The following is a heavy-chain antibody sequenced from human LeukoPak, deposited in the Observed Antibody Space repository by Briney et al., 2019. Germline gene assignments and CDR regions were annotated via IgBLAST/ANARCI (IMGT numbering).Heavy chain of an antibody. CDR3: ARDRDCGTTTCSVDY. J-gene: IGHJ4*02. Sequence: GGSLRLSCAASGFTFNSYSMNWVRQAPGKGLEWISYITNSGSTIYYAESVKGRFTISRDDAKNSLYLQMNNLRAEDTAVYYCARDRDCGTTTCSVDYWGQGTLVTVSS. CDR2: ITNSGSTI. CDR1: GFTFNSYS. V-gene: IGHV3-48*04. D-gene: IGHD2-2*01.